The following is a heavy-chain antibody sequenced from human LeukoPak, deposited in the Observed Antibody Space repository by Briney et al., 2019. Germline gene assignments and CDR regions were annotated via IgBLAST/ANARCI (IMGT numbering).Heavy chain of an antibody. CDR3: ARGPSYYDYVWGSYRPGPFFDY. J-gene: IGHJ4*02. CDR2: INHSGST. CDR1: GGSFSGYY. D-gene: IGHD3-16*02. Sequence: SETLSLTCAVYGGSFSGYYWRWIRQPPGKGLEWIGEINHSGSTNYNPSLKSRVTISVDTSKNQFSLKLSSVTAADTAVYYCARGPSYYDYVWGSYRPGPFFDYWGQGTLVTVSS. V-gene: IGHV4-34*01.